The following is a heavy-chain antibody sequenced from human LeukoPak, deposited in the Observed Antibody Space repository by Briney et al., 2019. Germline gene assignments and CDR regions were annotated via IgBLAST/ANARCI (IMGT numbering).Heavy chain of an antibody. V-gene: IGHV3-43*02. D-gene: IGHD3-22*01. CDR2: ISGDGGST. Sequence: GGSLILSCAASGFTFDDYAMHWVRQAPGKGLEWVSLISGDGGSTYYADSVKGRFTISRDNSKNSLYLQMNSLRTEDTALYYCAKSYQLEIDYDSSGYYYDPPGYWGQGTLVTVSS. CDR3: AKSYQLEIDYDSSGYYYDPPGY. J-gene: IGHJ4*02. CDR1: GFTFDDYA.